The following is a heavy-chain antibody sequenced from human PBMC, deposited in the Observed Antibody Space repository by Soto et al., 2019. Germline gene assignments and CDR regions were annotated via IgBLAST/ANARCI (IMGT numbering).Heavy chain of an antibody. CDR1: GGSISSGGYY. CDR2: IYYSGST. CDR3: ARAGYDFWSGYSYYYYYYMDV. D-gene: IGHD3-3*01. Sequence: PSETLSLTCTVSGGSISSGGYYWSWIRQHPGKGLEWIGYIYYSGSTYYNPSLKSRVTISVDTSKNQFSLKLSSVTAADTAVYYCARAGYDFWSGYSYYYYYYMDVWGKGTTVTVSS. J-gene: IGHJ6*03. V-gene: IGHV4-31*03.